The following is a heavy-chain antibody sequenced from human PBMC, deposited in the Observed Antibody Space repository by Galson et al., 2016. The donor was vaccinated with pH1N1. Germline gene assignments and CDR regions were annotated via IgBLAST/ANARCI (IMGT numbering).Heavy chain of an antibody. J-gene: IGHJ4*02. CDR1: GFSFSSYW. V-gene: IGHV3-74*01. CDR2: IDEDGETT. D-gene: IGHD1-26*01. CDR3: ARDLCGREDY. Sequence: SLRLSCATSGFSFSSYWFHWVRQDPAKGLVWVARIDEDGETTNYADSVRGRFTIYRDNAKNTLYLEMNSLRAEDTAVSYCARDLCGREDYWGQGTLVTVSS.